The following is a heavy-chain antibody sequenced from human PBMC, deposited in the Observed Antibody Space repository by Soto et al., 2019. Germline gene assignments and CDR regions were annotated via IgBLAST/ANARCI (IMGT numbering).Heavy chain of an antibody. Sequence: GGSLRLSCAASGFTFSSYAMHWVRQAPGKGLEWVAVISHDGSNKYYADSVKGRFTISRDNSKNTLYLQMNSLRAEDTAVYYCARELYSGDAGGMDVWGQGTTVTVSS. CDR2: ISHDGSNK. J-gene: IGHJ6*02. CDR1: GFTFSSYA. CDR3: ARELYSGDAGGMDV. D-gene: IGHD5-12*01. V-gene: IGHV3-30-3*01.